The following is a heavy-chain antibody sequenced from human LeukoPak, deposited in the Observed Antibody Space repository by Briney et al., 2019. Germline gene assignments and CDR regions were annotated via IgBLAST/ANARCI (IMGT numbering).Heavy chain of an antibody. Sequence: GGSLRLSCAASGFTFSSYSMNWVRQAPGKGLEWVSSISSSSSYIYYADSVKGRFTISRDNAKNSLYLQMNSLRAEDTAVYYCARDIRYSGSYYQDAFDIWGQGTMVTVSS. J-gene: IGHJ3*02. CDR1: GFTFSSYS. CDR3: ARDIRYSGSYYQDAFDI. V-gene: IGHV3-21*01. CDR2: ISSSSSYI. D-gene: IGHD1-26*01.